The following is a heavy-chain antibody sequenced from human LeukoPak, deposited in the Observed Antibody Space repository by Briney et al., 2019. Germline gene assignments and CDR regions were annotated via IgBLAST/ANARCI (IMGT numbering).Heavy chain of an antibody. CDR3: AKWGDYDVLTGYYVSDY. V-gene: IGHV3-23*01. J-gene: IGHJ4*02. D-gene: IGHD3-9*01. CDR2: ITGSGGNT. CDR1: GFIFSNYA. Sequence: GASLRLSCAASGFIFSNYAMSWVRQAPGKGLDWVSAITGSGGNTYYADSVKGRFTISRDNSKNTLYLQMNSLRAEDTAVYYCAKWGDYDVLTGYYVSDYWGQGALVTVSS.